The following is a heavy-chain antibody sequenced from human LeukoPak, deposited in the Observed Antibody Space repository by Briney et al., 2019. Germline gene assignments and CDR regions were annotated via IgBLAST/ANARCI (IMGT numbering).Heavy chain of an antibody. V-gene: IGHV3-7*01. CDR3: ATDPASYCTSSTCDFDY. CDR2: IKQDGTEK. D-gene: IGHD2-8*01. CDR1: GFTFSSYW. Sequence: GGSLRLSCAASGFTFSSYWMSWVRQAPGKWLEWVANIKQDGTEKYYVDSVRGRFTISRDNAQNSLYLQMNNLGAEDTAVYYCATDPASYCTSSTCDFDYWGQGTLVTVSS. J-gene: IGHJ4*02.